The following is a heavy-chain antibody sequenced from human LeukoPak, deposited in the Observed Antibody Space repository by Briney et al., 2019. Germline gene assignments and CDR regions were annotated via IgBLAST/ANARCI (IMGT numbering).Heavy chain of an antibody. CDR1: GGSFSGYY. D-gene: IGHD1-14*01. CDR2: INHSGST. V-gene: IGHV4-34*01. Sequence: SETLSLTCAVYGGSFSGYYWSWIRQPPGKGLEWIGEINHSGSTNYNPSLKSRVTISVDTSKNQFSLKLSSVTAADTAVYYCARLNRDYWGQGTLVTVSS. J-gene: IGHJ4*02. CDR3: ARLNRDY.